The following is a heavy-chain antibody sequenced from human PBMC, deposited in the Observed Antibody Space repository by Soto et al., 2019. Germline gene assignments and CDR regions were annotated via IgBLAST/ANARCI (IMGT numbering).Heavy chain of an antibody. V-gene: IGHV1-69*14. CDR1: GGTFSTSS. CDR3: ARGNEYGGNSDAFDI. D-gene: IGHD4-17*01. Sequence: QVQLVQSGAEVKKPGSSVKVSCKASGGTFSTSSIKWLRQAPEQRPEWMGNILPIFGTADYAQKFRDRVTITADKSTNSAYMELRSLFSEDAAVYYCARGNEYGGNSDAFDIWGQGTVVTVSS. J-gene: IGHJ3*02. CDR2: ILPIFGTA.